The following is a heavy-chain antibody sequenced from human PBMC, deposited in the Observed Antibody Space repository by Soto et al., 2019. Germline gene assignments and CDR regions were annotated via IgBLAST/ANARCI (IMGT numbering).Heavy chain of an antibody. J-gene: IGHJ4*02. D-gene: IGHD2-15*01. CDR3: ARNWNLALVPAAYFDS. Sequence: PSETLSITCTDSNFSVLTSIYYWAWIRQPPGKGLEWVGTVYYTGTTYYNPSLQSRVTISIDTSKNQFSLNLNSVTAADTAVYYCARNWNLALVPAAYFDSWGQGTLVTVS. CDR2: VYYTGTT. V-gene: IGHV4-39*01. CDR1: NFSVLTSIYY.